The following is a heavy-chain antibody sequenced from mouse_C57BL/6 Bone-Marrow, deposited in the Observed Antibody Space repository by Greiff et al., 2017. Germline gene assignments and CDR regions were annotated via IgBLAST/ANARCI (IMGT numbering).Heavy chain of an antibody. Sequence: EVKLQESGGGLVQPGGSLKLSCAASGFTFSDYYMYWVRQTPEKRLEWVAYISTGGGSTYYPDTVKGRFTISRDNAKTTLYLQMSRLKAEDTAMYYCARGGYFDYWGQGTTLTVSS. CDR1: GFTFSDYY. CDR2: ISTGGGST. CDR3: ARGGYFDY. J-gene: IGHJ2*01. V-gene: IGHV5-12*01.